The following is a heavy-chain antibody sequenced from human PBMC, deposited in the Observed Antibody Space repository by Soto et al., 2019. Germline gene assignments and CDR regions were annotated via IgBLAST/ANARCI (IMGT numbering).Heavy chain of an antibody. CDR2: FDPEDGET. Sequence: GASVKVSCKVSGYTLTELFMHWVRQAPGKGLEWMGGFDPEDGETIYAQKFQGRVTMTEDTSTDTAYMELSSLRSEDPAVYYCATLSSQGYNFDYWGQGTLVTVSS. J-gene: IGHJ4*02. V-gene: IGHV1-24*01. D-gene: IGHD6-13*01. CDR1: GYTLTELF. CDR3: ATLSSQGYNFDY.